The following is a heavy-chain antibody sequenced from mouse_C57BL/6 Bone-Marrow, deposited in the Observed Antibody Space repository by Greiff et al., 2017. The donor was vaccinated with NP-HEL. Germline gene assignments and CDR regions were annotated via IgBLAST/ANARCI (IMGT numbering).Heavy chain of an antibody. D-gene: IGHD1-1*01. CDR3: ARTLSSSYSFAY. Sequence: QVQLKESGPGLVAPSQSLSITCTVSGFSLTSYAICWVRQPPGKGLEWLGVLWTGGGPNYNLALKSRLSISKDNSKSQVFLKMNSLQTDDTARYYWARTLSSSYSFAYWGKGTLVTVSA. J-gene: IGHJ3*01. CDR2: LWTGGGP. CDR1: GFSLTSYA. V-gene: IGHV2-9-1*01.